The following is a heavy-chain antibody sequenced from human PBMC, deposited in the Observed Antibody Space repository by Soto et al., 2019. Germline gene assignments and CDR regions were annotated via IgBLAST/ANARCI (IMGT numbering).Heavy chain of an antibody. CDR3: ARGATYYYYGMDV. Sequence: SETLSLTCTVSGGSISSYDWSWIRQPPGKGLEWIGYIYYSGSTYYNPSLKSRVTISVDTSKNQFSLKLSSVTAADTAVYYCARGATYYYYGMDVWGQGTTVTVSS. V-gene: IGHV4-59*12. J-gene: IGHJ6*02. CDR2: IYYSGST. D-gene: IGHD1-26*01. CDR1: GGSISSYD.